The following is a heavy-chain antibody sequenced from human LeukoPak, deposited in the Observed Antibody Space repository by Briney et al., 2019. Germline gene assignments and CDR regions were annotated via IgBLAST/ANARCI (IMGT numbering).Heavy chain of an antibody. Sequence: GSLRLSCAASGFTFSSYSMNWIRQPPGKGLEWIGSIYHSGSTYYNPSLKSRVTISVDTSKNQFSLKLSSVIAADTAVYYCARVDWLANHYYYMDVWGKGTTVTVSS. D-gene: IGHD2-21*01. J-gene: IGHJ6*03. CDR3: ARVDWLANHYYYMDV. CDR2: IYHSGST. CDR1: GFTFSSYS. V-gene: IGHV4-38-2*01.